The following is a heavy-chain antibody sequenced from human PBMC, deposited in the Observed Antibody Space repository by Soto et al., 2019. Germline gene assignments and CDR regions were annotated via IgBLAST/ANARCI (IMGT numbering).Heavy chain of an antibody. CDR3: ATTDYYGSGPDDY. CDR2: IFQSGST. J-gene: IGHJ4*02. CDR1: GASIRSNNW. D-gene: IGHD3-10*01. Sequence: PSETLSLTCAVSGASIRSNNWWSWVRQPPGKGLEWIGEIFQSGSTNYNPSLKTRLTISVDKSKNQFSLKLSPVTAADTAFYYCATTDYYGSGPDDYWGQGTLVTVSS. V-gene: IGHV4-4*02.